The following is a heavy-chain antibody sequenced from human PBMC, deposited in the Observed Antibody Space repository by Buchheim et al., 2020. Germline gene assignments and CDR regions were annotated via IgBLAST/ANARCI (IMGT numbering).Heavy chain of an antibody. CDR3: ARARANVLRFLEWSH. V-gene: IGHV3-21*04. CDR1: GFTFSYYH. Sequence: VELVESGGGQVRPGGSLRLSCEASGFTFSYYHMDWVRQAPGKGLEWVASIASRTTLMYHAESVKGRFTISRDNAKNSLYLQMNSLRAEDTAVYYCARARANVLRFLEWSHWGQGTL. D-gene: IGHD3-3*01. CDR2: IASRTTLM. J-gene: IGHJ4*02.